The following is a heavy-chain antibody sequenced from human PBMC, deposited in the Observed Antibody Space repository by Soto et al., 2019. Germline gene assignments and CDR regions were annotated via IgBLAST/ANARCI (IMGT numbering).Heavy chain of an antibody. V-gene: IGHV1-8*01. CDR2: MNPTTGRT. D-gene: IGHD1-7*01. CDR1: GYTFTSYD. Sequence: QVQLVQSGAEVKKPGASVKVACKASGYTFTSYDIKWVRQATGQGLEWMGWMNPTTGRTGFAQKFQGRVTMISNTSISAASLVLSSLTSEDTAVYYCARGRLVAGTVDSWGQGTLVTVSS. J-gene: IGHJ4*02. CDR3: ARGRLVAGTVDS.